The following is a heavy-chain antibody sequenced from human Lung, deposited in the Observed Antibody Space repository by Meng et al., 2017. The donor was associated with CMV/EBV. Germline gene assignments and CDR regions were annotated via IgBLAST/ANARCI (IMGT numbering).Heavy chain of an antibody. Sequence: GESLKISCAASGFTFSDYGMHWVRQAPGKGLEWVAFLRRDGSDKYYASFVKGRFPISRDNSKKKLFLQMDSLRTEDTALYYCAKELGIYDSWGQGPLVTVSS. J-gene: IGHJ4*02. CDR1: GFTFSDYG. CDR2: LRRDGSDK. V-gene: IGHV3-30*02. CDR3: AKELGIYDS. D-gene: IGHD7-27*01.